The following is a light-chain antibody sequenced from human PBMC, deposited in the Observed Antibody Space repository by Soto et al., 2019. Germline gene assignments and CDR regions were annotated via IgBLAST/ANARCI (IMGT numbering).Light chain of an antibody. CDR3: QSYDSNCLVVI. CDR2: NNT. V-gene: IGLV1-40*01. Sequence: QSVLTQPPSVSGAPGQRVTISCTGTNSNIGAGYDVHWYQHFPGTAPRLLIYNNTNRPSGVPDRFSGSKTGTSASLAITGLQAEDEADYYCQSYDSNCLVVIFGVGTKLTVL. CDR1: NSNIGAGYD. J-gene: IGLJ2*01.